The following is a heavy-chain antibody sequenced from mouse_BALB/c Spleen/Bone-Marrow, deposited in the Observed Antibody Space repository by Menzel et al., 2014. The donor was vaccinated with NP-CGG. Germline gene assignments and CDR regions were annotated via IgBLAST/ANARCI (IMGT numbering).Heavy chain of an antibody. Sequence: QVQLKDSGAELVKPGASVKLSCKASGYTFTSYWMHWVKRRPGQGLEWIGEINPSNGRTNYNEKFKSKATLTVDKSSSTAYMQLSSLTSEDSAVYYCASYYGNYAYWGQGPLVPVSS. CDR2: INPSNGRT. V-gene: IGHV1S81*02. D-gene: IGHD2-1*01. J-gene: IGHJ3*01. CDR3: ASYYGNYAY. CDR1: GYTFTSYW.